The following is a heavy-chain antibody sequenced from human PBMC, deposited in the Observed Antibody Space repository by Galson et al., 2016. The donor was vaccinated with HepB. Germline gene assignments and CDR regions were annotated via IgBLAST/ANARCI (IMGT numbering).Heavy chain of an antibody. D-gene: IGHD3-9*01. CDR2: ISHFGSGA. CDR1: GFTFSNAW. J-gene: IGHJ6*02. V-gene: IGHV3-11*04. Sequence: SLRLSCAASGFTFSNAWMSWVRQAPGKGLEWVALISHFGSGASYADSVRGRFTVSADAAETVFYLQMNDLRGDDTALYYCARDNYNRVTGYYGAGMDVWGQGARVSVSS. CDR3: ARDNYNRVTGYYGAGMDV.